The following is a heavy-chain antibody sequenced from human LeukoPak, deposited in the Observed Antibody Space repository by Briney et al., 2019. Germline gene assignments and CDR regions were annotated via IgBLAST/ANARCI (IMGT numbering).Heavy chain of an antibody. CDR1: GGSISSSSYY. CDR3: ARGGWSDYRGSDPFDI. D-gene: IGHD1-26*01. CDR2: IYYSGST. Sequence: SETLSLTCTVSGGSISSSSYYWGWIRQPPGKGLEWIGCIYYSGSTYYNPSLKSRVTLSVDTSKNQFSLKLTSMTAAYTALYYCARGGWSDYRGSDPFDIWGQGTMVTVSS. V-gene: IGHV4-39*07. J-gene: IGHJ3*02.